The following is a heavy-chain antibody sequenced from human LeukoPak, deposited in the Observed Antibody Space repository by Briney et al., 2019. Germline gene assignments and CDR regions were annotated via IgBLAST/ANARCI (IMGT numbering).Heavy chain of an antibody. V-gene: IGHV3-21*01. CDR2: ISSSSSYI. Sequence: GGSLRLSCAASGFTFSSYSMNWVRQAPGKGLEWVSSISSSSSYIYYADSVKGRFTISRDNAKNSLYLQMNSLRAEDTAVYYCARDVDTASYYYYMDVWGKGTTVTVSS. CDR3: ARDVDTASYYYYMDV. D-gene: IGHD5-18*01. J-gene: IGHJ6*03. CDR1: GFTFSSYS.